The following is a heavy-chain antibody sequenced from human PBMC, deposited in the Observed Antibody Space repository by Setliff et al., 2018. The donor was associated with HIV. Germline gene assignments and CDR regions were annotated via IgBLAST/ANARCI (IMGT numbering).Heavy chain of an antibody. CDR2: IYYSGST. Sequence: SETLSLTCTVSGGSISSYYWSWIRQPPGKGLEWIGYIYYSGSTNYNPSLKSRVTTSVEKSKNQFSLKLSSVTAADTAVYYCATMGRRGWFIDYWGQGTLVTVSS. CDR3: ATMGRRGWFIDY. CDR1: GGSISSYY. D-gene: IGHD6-19*01. J-gene: IGHJ4*02. V-gene: IGHV4-59*08.